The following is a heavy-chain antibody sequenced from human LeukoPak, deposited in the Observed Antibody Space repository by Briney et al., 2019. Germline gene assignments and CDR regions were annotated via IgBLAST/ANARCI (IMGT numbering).Heavy chain of an antibody. V-gene: IGHV3-48*04. Sequence: GGSLRLSCAASGFTFSSYSMNWVRQAPGKGLEWVSYISSSGSTIYYADSVKGRFTISRDNAKNSLYLQMNSLRAEDTAVYYCVRDGDNLGRDFDYWGQGTLVTVSS. CDR2: ISSSGSTI. CDR1: GFTFSSYS. J-gene: IGHJ4*02. D-gene: IGHD4-17*01. CDR3: VRDGDNLGRDFDY.